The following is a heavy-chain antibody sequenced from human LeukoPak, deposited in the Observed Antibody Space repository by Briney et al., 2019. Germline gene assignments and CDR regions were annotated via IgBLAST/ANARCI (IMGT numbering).Heavy chain of an antibody. CDR3: ARGSRGSYYDY. Sequence: ASVTVSCQASGYTLNRYYMHWVRQAPGQGLEWVGWINPNSGGTNYAQKLQGRVTITRDTSISTAYMELSRLRSDDTAVYYCARGSRGSYYDYWGQGTLVTVSS. V-gene: IGHV1-2*02. CDR2: INPNSGGT. CDR1: GYTLNRYY. J-gene: IGHJ4*02. D-gene: IGHD1-26*01.